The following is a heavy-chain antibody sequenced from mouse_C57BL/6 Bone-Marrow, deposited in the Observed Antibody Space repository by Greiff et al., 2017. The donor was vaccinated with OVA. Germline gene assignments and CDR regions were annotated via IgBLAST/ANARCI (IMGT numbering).Heavy chain of an antibody. J-gene: IGHJ4*01. CDR3: ARCYDYDGGYAMDY. V-gene: IGHV1-61*01. CDR2: IYPSDSEP. Sequence: QVQLQQPGAELVRPGSSVKLSCKASGYTFTRYWMDWVKQRPGQGLDWIGNIYPSDSEPHYNHKFTDKATFTVDKSSSTAYMQLSSLTSEDSAVYYCARCYDYDGGYAMDYWGQGTSVTVSS. CDR1: GYTFTRYW. D-gene: IGHD2-4*01.